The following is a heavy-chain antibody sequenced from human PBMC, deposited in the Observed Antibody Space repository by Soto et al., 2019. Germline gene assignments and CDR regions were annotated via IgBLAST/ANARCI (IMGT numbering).Heavy chain of an antibody. V-gene: IGHV3-7*01. CDR1: GFTFSSYW. J-gene: IGHJ6*02. CDR2: IKQDGSEK. Sequence: GGSLRLSCAASGFTFSSYWMSWVRQAPGKGLEWVANIKQDGSEKYYVDSVKGRFTISRDNAKNSLYLQMNSLRAEDTAVYYCARDPVAPAASPLYYYYYGMDVWGQGTTVTVSS. D-gene: IGHD2-2*01. CDR3: ARDPVAPAASPLYYYYYGMDV.